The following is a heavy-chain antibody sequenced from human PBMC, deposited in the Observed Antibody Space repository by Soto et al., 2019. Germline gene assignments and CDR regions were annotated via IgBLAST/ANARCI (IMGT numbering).Heavy chain of an antibody. CDR3: ARDLKSGWELETGEYFQH. J-gene: IGHJ1*01. D-gene: IGHD1-26*01. Sequence: QVQLVQSGAEVKKPGASVKVYCKASGYTFTSYGISWVRQAPGQGLEWMGWISAYNGNTNYAQKLQGRVTMTTDTSTSTAYMELRSLRSDDTAVYYCARDLKSGWELETGEYFQHWGQGTLVTVSS. CDR1: GYTFTSYG. CDR2: ISAYNGNT. V-gene: IGHV1-18*01.